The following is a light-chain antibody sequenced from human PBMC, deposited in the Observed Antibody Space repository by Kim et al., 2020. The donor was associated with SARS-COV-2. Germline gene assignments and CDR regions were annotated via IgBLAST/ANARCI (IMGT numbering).Light chain of an antibody. CDR3: QAWDSSTWV. J-gene: IGLJ3*02. CDR2: QDS. Sequence: SGSPGQTARITCSGDKLGDKYACWYQHKPGQSPVLVIYQDSKRPSALPERFSGSNSGNTATLTISGTQAMDEADYYCQAWDSSTWVFGGGTQLTVL. CDR1: KLGDKY. V-gene: IGLV3-1*01.